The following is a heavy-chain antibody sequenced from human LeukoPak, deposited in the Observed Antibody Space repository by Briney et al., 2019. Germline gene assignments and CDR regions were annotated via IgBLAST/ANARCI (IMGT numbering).Heavy chain of an antibody. CDR1: GFTFSSYA. Sequence: GGSLRLSCAASGFTFSSYAMSWVRQAPGKGLEWVSAISGSGDSTYYGDSVKGRFTISRDNSKNTLYLQMNSLRAEDTAVYYCAKTRPLDSSSWSHGDYWGQGALVTVSS. CDR2: ISGSGDST. CDR3: AKTRPLDSSSWSHGDY. D-gene: IGHD6-13*01. J-gene: IGHJ4*02. V-gene: IGHV3-23*01.